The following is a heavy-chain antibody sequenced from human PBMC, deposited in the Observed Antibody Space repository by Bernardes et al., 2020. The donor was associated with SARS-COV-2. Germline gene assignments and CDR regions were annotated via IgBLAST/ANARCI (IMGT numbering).Heavy chain of an antibody. CDR1: GYTFTSYG. CDR2: ISAYNGNT. J-gene: IGHJ5*02. D-gene: IGHD1-26*01. Sequence: ASVKVSCKASGYTFTSYGISWVRQAPGQGLEWMGWISAYNGNTNYAQKLQGRVTMTTDTSTSTAYMELRSLRSDNTAVYYCARDLPGSYYARHNWFDPWDQGTLVTVSS. V-gene: IGHV1-18*01. CDR3: ARDLPGSYYARHNWFDP.